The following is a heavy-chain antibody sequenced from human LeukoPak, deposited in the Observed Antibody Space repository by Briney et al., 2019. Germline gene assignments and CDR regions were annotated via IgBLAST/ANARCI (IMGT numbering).Heavy chain of an antibody. V-gene: IGHV3-48*03. CDR2: ISSGGGLT. J-gene: IGHJ3*02. CDR3: ARDISSSTRAFDI. D-gene: IGHD2-15*01. CDR1: GFTLSSYE. Sequence: PGGSLRLSCAASGFTLSSYEMTWVRQAPGTGLECVSYISSGGGLTFYADSVKGRFTISRDTAKNSLYLQMNNLRGEDTALYYCARDISSSTRAFDIWGQGTMVTVSS.